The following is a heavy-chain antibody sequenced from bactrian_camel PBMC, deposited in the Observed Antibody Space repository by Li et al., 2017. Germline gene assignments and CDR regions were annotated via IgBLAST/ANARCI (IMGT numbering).Heavy chain of an antibody. D-gene: IGHD5*01. CDR1: GFTYSTYC. CDR3: AADFRDGLGFGCASADSGY. CDR2: FDGDGDGTT. Sequence: HVQLVESGGGTVQTGGSLRLSCTAFGFTYSTYCMAWFRQVPGKEREGVAAFDGDGDGTTTYADSVEGRFAISRDDHKKMLYLQMNELQPEDTAVYYCAADFRDGLGFGCASADSGYWGQGTQVTVS. V-gene: IGHV3S26*01. J-gene: IGHJ6*01.